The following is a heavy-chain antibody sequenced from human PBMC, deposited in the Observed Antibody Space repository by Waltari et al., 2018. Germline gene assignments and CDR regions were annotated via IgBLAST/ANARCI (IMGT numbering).Heavy chain of an antibody. D-gene: IGHD1-26*01. V-gene: IGHV1-69-2*01. Sequence: EVQLVQSGAEVKKPGATVKISCKVSGYTFTDYYMHWVQQAPGKGLEWKSFVNPEYGEAIYSEKFQDRVTITADTSTDTAYMELSSRRSEDTAVYYCATALSLELLRAFDIWGQGTMFTVSS. CDR2: VNPEYGEA. CDR1: GYTFTDYY. CDR3: ATALSLELLRAFDI. J-gene: IGHJ3*02.